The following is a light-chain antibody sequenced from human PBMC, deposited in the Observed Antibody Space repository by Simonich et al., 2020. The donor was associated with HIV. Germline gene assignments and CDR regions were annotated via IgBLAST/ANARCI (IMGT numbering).Light chain of an antibody. V-gene: IGKV1-9*01. CDR1: QGISSY. CDR3: QQSYSTPQT. CDR2: AAS. Sequence: DIQLTQSPSFLSASVGDRVTITYRARQGISSYLAWHQQKPGKAPKLLIYAASTLQTGVPSTFSGSASGTEFTLTICSLQPEDLATDYCQQSYSTPQTFGQGTKVEIK. J-gene: IGKJ1*01.